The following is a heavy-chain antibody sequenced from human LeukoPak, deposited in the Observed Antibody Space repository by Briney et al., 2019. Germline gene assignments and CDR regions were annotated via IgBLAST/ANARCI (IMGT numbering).Heavy chain of an antibody. V-gene: IGHV3-48*03. J-gene: IGHJ4*02. CDR2: ISSSGSTI. CDR1: GFTFSSYE. CDR3: ASLAYCGGDCYWANDY. D-gene: IGHD2-21*02. Sequence: GGSLRLSCAASGFTFSSYEMNWVRQAPGKGLEWVSYISSSGSTIYYADSVKGRFTISRHNAKQSLYPQMNSMRAEDTAVYYCASLAYCGGDCYWANDYWGQGTLVTVSS.